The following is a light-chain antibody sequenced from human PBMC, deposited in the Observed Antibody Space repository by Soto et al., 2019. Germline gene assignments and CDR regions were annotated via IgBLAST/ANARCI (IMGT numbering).Light chain of an antibody. CDR1: SSDVGAYNY. CDR3: SSYTSDDTLV. V-gene: IGLV2-14*01. Sequence: QSALTQPASVSGSPGQSITISCTGTSSDVGAYNYVSWYQHHPGKDPKLMIYEVSNRPSGVSHRFSGSKSGNTASLTISGLQAEDEADYFCSSYTSDDTLVFGGGTKLTVL. CDR2: EVS. J-gene: IGLJ3*02.